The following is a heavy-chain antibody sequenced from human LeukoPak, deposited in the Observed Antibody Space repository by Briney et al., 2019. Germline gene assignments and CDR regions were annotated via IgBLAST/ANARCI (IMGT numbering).Heavy chain of an antibody. V-gene: IGHV3-11*01. J-gene: IGHJ6*03. D-gene: IGHD3-22*01. CDR1: GFTFSDYY. CDR3: ARYYYDTSGYYYEGYYYMDV. CDR2: ISSSGSTI. Sequence: RGSLRLSCAASGFTFSDYYMSWIRQAPGKGLEWVSYISSSGSTIYYADSVKGRFTISRDNAKNSLYLQMNSLRAEDTALYYCARYYYDTSGYYYEGYYYMDVWGKGTTVTVSS.